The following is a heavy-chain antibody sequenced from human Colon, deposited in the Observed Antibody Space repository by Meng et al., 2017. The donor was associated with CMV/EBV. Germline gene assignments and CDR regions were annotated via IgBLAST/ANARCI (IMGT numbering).Heavy chain of an antibody. D-gene: IGHD6-19*01. CDR3: ARQSGWYCFDS. CDR2: IFNSEST. V-gene: IGHV4-4*02. CDR1: GGYISSSKW. Sequence: LTCSVSGGYISSSKWWSWVRQSPEKGLEWIGEIFNSESTNYNPSLESRVTISVDKSKNQFSLKLNSVTAADTAVYYCARQSGWYCFDSWGPGTLVTVSS. J-gene: IGHJ4*02.